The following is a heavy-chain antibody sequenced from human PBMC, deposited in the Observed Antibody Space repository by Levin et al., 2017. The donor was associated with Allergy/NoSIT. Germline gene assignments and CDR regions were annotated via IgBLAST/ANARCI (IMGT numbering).Heavy chain of an antibody. D-gene: IGHD6-13*01. V-gene: IGHV1-2*02. J-gene: IGHJ6*02. CDR2: INPNSGGT. CDR1: GYTFTGYY. CDR3: AREYGYSSTLGMDG. Sequence: ASVKVSCKASGYTFTGYYMHWVRQAPGQGLEWMGWINPNSGGTNYAQKFQGRVTMTRDTSISTAYMELSRLRSDDTAVYYCAREYGYSSTLGMDGWGQGTTVTVSS.